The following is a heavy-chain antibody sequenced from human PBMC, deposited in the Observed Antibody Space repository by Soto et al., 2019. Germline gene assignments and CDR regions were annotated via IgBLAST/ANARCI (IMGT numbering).Heavy chain of an antibody. D-gene: IGHD3-22*01. CDR1: GYTFTRYG. V-gene: IGHV1-18*01. Sequence: QVQLVQSGAEVKRPGASVKVSCKASGYTFTRYGITWVRQAPGQGLEWMGWISAKNGKTKYAQKFQARVIMTTDTSTMTADLSLGSLKSEDTVVYYCARDPYYGTTGYFHRYFDLWGRVPLVTVSS. CDR3: ARDPYYGTTGYFHRYFDL. J-gene: IGHJ2*01. CDR2: ISAKNGKT.